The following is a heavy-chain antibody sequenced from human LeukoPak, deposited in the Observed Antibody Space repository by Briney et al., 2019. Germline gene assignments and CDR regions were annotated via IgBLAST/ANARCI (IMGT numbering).Heavy chain of an antibody. CDR3: ARARGCSGGSCYLATGYYYYGMDV. CDR2: IIPIFGTA. J-gene: IGHJ6*04. Sequence: ASVKVSCKASGGTFSSYAISWVRQAPGQGLDWMGGIIPIFGTANYAQKFQGRVTITADESTSTAYMELSSLRSEDTAVYYCARARGCSGGSCYLATGYYYYGMDVWGKGTTVTVSS. V-gene: IGHV1-69*13. D-gene: IGHD2-15*01. CDR1: GGTFSSYA.